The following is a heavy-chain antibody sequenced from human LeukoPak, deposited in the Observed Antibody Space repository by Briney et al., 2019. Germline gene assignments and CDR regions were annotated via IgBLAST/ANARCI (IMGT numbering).Heavy chain of an antibody. CDR1: GYTFTSYY. J-gene: IGHJ5*02. CDR2: IIPIFGTA. Sequence: GASVKVSCKASGYTFTSYYMHWVRQAPGQGLEWMGGIIPIFGTANYAQKFQGRVTITTDESTSTAYMELSSLRSEDTAVYYCARQYHPRGNWFDPWGQGTLVTVSS. V-gene: IGHV1-69*05. D-gene: IGHD1-14*01. CDR3: ARQYHPRGNWFDP.